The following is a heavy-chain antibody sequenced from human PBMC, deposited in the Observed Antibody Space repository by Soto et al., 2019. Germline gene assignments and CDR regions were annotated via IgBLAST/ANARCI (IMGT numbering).Heavy chain of an antibody. Sequence: QVHLLESGGGVAQPGRSLRLSCAASGFMFNNYGMNWVRQAPGKGLEWVALISFDGLNEYYADSVKGRFTISRDNSRNALFLQMNSLGAEDSAVYSCAKGDWTDAPGYFDYWGQGTLVTVSS. V-gene: IGHV3-30*18. CDR3: AKGDWTDAPGYFDY. D-gene: IGHD1-1*01. J-gene: IGHJ4*02. CDR2: ISFDGLNE. CDR1: GFMFNNYG.